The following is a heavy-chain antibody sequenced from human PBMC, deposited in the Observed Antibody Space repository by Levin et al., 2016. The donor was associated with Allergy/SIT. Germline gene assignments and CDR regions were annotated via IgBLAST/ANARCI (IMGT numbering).Heavy chain of an antibody. D-gene: IGHD1-26*01. CDR3: AREGMLVGASHFDY. J-gene: IGHJ4*02. V-gene: IGHV1-69*04. CDR2: IIPMLGIA. Sequence: SVKVSCKASGGTFSSYAITWVRQAPGQGLEWMGRIIPMLGIANYAQKFQGRVTITADKSTSTTYMELSSLRSEDTAVYYCAREGMLVGASHFDYWGQGTLVTVSA. CDR1: GGTFSSYA.